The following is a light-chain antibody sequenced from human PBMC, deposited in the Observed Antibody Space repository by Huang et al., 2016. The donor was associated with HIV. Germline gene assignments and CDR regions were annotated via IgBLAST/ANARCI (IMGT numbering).Light chain of an antibody. Sequence: DIVMTQSPLSLPVTPGEPASISCRSSQSLLHSNGYNYLDWYLQKPGQSPQLLIDLGANRASGVPDRFSGSGSGTDFTLKISRVEAEDVGVYYCMQALQTPPTFGQGTKVGIK. J-gene: IGKJ1*01. CDR2: LGA. CDR3: MQALQTPPT. V-gene: IGKV2-28*01. CDR1: QSLLHSNGYNY.